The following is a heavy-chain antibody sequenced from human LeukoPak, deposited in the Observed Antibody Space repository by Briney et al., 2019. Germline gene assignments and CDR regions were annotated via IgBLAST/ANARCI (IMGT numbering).Heavy chain of an antibody. CDR2: IYSGGST. V-gene: IGHV3-66*01. CDR3: AKDRPVHYDGSNSMIDY. CDR1: GFTVSSNY. J-gene: IGHJ4*02. Sequence: GGSLRLSCAASGFTVSSNYMSWVRQAPGKGLEWVSVIYSGGSTYYADSVKGRFTISRDNSKNTLYLQMNSLRAEDTAVYYCAKDRPVHYDGSNSMIDYWGQGTLVTVSS. D-gene: IGHD3-22*01.